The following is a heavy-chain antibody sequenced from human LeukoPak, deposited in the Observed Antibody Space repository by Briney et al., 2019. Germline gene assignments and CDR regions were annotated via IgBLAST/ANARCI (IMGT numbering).Heavy chain of an antibody. D-gene: IGHD4-23*01. CDR2: VTTSGDRT. CDR3: AARTNSLSFEI. J-gene: IGHJ3*02. V-gene: IGHV3-23*01. CDR1: GFTFSSYG. Sequence: SGGSLRLSCAASGFTFSSYGMHWVRQAPGKGLEWVSSVTTSGDRTFYADSVRGRFTISRDNSKNTLFLQMNSLIAEDTAVYYCAARTNSLSFEIWGQGTMVTVSS.